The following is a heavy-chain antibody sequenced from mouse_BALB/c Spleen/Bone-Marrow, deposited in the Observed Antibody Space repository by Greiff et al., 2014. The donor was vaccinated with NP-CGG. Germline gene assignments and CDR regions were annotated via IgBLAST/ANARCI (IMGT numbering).Heavy chain of an antibody. CDR1: GYTFTSYW. V-gene: IGHV1-7*01. CDR3: ARGNWEAMDY. CDR2: INPRIGYT. D-gene: IGHD4-1*01. Sequence: QVQLQQSGAELAKPGASVKMSCKASGYTFTSYWMHWVKQRPGQGLEWIGYINPRIGYTEYNQKFKDKATLTADKSSSTAYMQRSSLTSEDSAVYYCARGNWEAMDYWGQGTSVTVSS. J-gene: IGHJ4*01.